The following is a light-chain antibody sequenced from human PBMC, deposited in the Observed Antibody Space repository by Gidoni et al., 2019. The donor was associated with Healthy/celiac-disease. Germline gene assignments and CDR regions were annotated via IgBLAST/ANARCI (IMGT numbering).Light chain of an antibody. Sequence: EIMLTQSSATLSLSPGASATRSCRASQSVLRYLAWYQQKPGQAPRLLISDASNRATGIPARFIGSGSGTDFTLTISSLEPEDFAVYYCQQRSNWPPVTFGQGTKLEIK. CDR1: QSVLRY. CDR3: QQRSNWPPVT. J-gene: IGKJ2*01. CDR2: DAS. V-gene: IGKV3-11*01.